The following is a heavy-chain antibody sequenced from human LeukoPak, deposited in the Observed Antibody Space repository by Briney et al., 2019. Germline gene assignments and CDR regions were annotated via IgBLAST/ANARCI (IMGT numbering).Heavy chain of an antibody. Sequence: SETLSLTCTVSGGSITTNYWSWIRQPPGKGPEWIAYMYHDGATYHNPSLESRVTISMDTSKKQLSLKLSSVTAADTAVYYCARRRTGDYFDYWGQGTLVTVSS. J-gene: IGHJ4*02. D-gene: IGHD1-14*01. V-gene: IGHV4-59*12. CDR1: GGSITTNY. CDR2: MYHDGAT. CDR3: ARRRTGDYFDY.